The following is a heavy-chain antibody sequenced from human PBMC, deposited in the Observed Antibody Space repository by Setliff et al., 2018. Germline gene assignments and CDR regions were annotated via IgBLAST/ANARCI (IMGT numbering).Heavy chain of an antibody. CDR1: GFSFNKYW. D-gene: IGHD3-9*01. CDR2: INGDATIA. Sequence: GGSLRLSCTVYGFSFNKYWMYWVRQAPGKGLEWVSRINGDATIAHYADSVTGRFTISRDNGRNALYLQMVSLRGEDTGVYFCAVLDWDENFYIVDVWGKGTTVTVS. V-gene: IGHV3-74*01. CDR3: AVLDWDENFYIVDV. J-gene: IGHJ6*03.